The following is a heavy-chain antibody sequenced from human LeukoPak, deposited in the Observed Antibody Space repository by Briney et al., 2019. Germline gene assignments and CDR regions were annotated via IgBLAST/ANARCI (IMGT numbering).Heavy chain of an antibody. V-gene: IGHV3-7*01. CDR3: AKEGDYPILTYDS. CDR2: VKQDGSEK. Sequence: GGSLRLSCAASGFTSSSYWMNWLRQAPGKGLEWVANVKQDGSEKYYVDSVKGRFTISRDNAKNSLYLQMNSLRAEDTAVYYCAKEGDYPILTYDSWGQGALVTVSS. CDR1: GFTSSSYW. J-gene: IGHJ5*01. D-gene: IGHD2-21*01.